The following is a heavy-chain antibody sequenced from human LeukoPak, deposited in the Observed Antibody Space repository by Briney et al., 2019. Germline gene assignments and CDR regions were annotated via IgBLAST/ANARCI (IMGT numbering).Heavy chain of an antibody. CDR3: ARRVRRGRYCSSTSCTTYFDY. J-gene: IGHJ4*02. D-gene: IGHD2-2*01. V-gene: IGHV4-4*07. CDR1: GGSIHSY. CDR2: ISGSGTI. Sequence: SETLSLTCTVSGGSIHSYWSWIRQPAGKGLEWIGRISGSGTITYNPALQSRLTISIDTSKNQFSLKLMSVTAADTAVYYCARRVRRGRYCSSTSCTTYFDYWGQGTLVAVSS.